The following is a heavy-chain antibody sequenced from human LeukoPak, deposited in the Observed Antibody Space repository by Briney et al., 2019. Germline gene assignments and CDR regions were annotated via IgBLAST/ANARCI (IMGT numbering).Heavy chain of an antibody. J-gene: IGHJ5*02. CDR1: GVSFSGYY. Sequence: PSETLSLTCAVYGVSFSGYYWSWIRQPPGKGLEWIGEINHSGSTNYNPSLKSRVTISVDTSKNQFSLKLSSVTAADTAVYYCARKTARRGFDPWGQGTLVTVSS. V-gene: IGHV4-34*01. CDR2: INHSGST. CDR3: ARKTARRGFDP. D-gene: IGHD6-6*01.